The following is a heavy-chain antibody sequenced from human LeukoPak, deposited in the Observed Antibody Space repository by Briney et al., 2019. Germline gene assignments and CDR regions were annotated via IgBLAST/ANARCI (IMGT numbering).Heavy chain of an antibody. CDR1: GFTFSSYS. CDR3: ARDESPWYAFDI. J-gene: IGHJ3*02. CDR2: ISSSSSYI. V-gene: IGHV3-21*01. D-gene: IGHD2-8*02. Sequence: GGSPRLSCAASGFTFSSYSMNWVRQAPGKGLEWVSSISSSSSYIYSADSVKGRFTISRDNAKNSLHLQMNSLRAEDTAVYYCARDESPWYAFDIWGQGTMVTVSS.